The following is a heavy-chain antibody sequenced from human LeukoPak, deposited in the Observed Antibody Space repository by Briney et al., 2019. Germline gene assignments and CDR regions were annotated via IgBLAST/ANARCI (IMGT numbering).Heavy chain of an antibody. D-gene: IGHD1-1*01. Sequence: SETLSLTCAVSGGSISSSSYYWGWIRHPPGRGLEWIGSAYYSGSTYYNPSLKSRVSISVDTSKHQFSLKLRSVTAADTAVYYCARDYPNNWYYFAYWGQGTLVTVSS. CDR2: AYYSGST. CDR1: GGSISSSSYY. J-gene: IGHJ4*02. CDR3: ARDYPNNWYYFAY. V-gene: IGHV4-39*02.